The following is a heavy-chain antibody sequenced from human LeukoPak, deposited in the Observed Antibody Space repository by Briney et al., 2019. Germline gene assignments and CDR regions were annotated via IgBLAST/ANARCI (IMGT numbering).Heavy chain of an antibody. D-gene: IGHD5-18*01. CDR3: ASRAYSYGPHAFDI. CDR1: GYTFTSYA. CDR2: INTNTGNP. J-gene: IGHJ3*02. Sequence: ASVSLSCTASGYTFTSYAMNWVRQAPGQGLEWMGWINTNTGNPTYAHGFTGRFVFSLDTSVSTAYLQISSLKAEDTAVYYCASRAYSYGPHAFDIWGQGTMVTVSS. V-gene: IGHV7-4-1*02.